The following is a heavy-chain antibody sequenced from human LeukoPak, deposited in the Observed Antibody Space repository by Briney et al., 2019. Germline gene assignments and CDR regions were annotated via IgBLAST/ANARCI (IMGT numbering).Heavy chain of an antibody. CDR1: GFTFSSYS. J-gene: IGHJ4*02. CDR2: ISSSSSYI. V-gene: IGHV3-21*01. CDR3: ARLTNFGWSISPFDY. D-gene: IGHD3-9*01. Sequence: PGGSLRLSCAASGFTFSSYSMNWVRQAPGKGLEWVSSISSSSSYIYYADSVKGRFTISRDNAKNSLYLQMNSLRAEDTAVYYCARLTNFGWSISPFDYWGQGTLVTVSS.